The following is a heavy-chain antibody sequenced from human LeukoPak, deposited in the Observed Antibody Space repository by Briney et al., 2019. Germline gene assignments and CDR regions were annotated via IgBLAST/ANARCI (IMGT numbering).Heavy chain of an antibody. J-gene: IGHJ4*02. CDR1: GYTFTSYG. V-gene: IGHV1-18*01. CDR3: ARGYFDWLLDYYFVY. Sequence: GASVKVSCKASGYTFTSYGISWVGQGPGQGLEWMGWISAYNGNTNYAQKPQGRVTMTTDTSTRTAYMELRSLRSDDTAVYYCARGYFDWLLDYYFVYWGRGTQLTASS. CDR2: ISAYNGNT. D-gene: IGHD3-9*01.